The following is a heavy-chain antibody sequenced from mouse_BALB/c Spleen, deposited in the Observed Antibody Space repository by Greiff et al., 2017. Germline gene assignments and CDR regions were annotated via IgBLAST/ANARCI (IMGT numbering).Heavy chain of an antibody. CDR1: GYSITSDYA. V-gene: IGHV3-2*02. Sequence: EVMLVESGPGLVKPSQSLSLTCTVTGYSITSDYAWNWIRQFPGNKLEWMGYISYSGSTSYNPSLKSRISITRDTSKNQFFLQLNSVTTEDTATYYCARDGYYPFAYWGQGTLVTVSA. J-gene: IGHJ3*01. CDR3: ARDGYYPFAY. D-gene: IGHD2-3*01. CDR2: ISYSGST.